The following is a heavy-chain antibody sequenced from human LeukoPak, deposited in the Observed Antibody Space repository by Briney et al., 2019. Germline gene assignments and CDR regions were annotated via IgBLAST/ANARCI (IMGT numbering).Heavy chain of an antibody. Sequence: EASVKVSCKASGYTFTKYYMHWVRQAPGQGLEWMGWINPNSGGTNYAQKFQGRVTMTRDTSISTAYMELSRLRSDDTAVYYCVSVWGQDNWNDADYFDHWGQGTLVTVSS. CDR1: GYTFTKYY. CDR3: VSVWGQDNWNDADYFDH. J-gene: IGHJ4*02. CDR2: INPNSGGT. D-gene: IGHD1-1*01. V-gene: IGHV1-2*02.